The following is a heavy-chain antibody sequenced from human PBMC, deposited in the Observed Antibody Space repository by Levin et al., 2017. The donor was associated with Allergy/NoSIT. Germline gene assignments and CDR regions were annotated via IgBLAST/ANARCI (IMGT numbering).Heavy chain of an antibody. J-gene: IGHJ4*02. CDR2: IWNDGSDK. CDR1: GFTFSSYG. D-gene: IGHD3-10*01. V-gene: IGHV3-33*01. Sequence: PGGSLRLSCAASGFTFSSYGMHWVRQAPGKGLEWVAVIWNDGSDKYYADSVKGRFTISRDNSIDTVFLQMDSLRAEDTAVYYCARNRYDSGRFLWNPCAHWGQGTLVTVSS. CDR3: ARNRYDSGRFLWNPCAH.